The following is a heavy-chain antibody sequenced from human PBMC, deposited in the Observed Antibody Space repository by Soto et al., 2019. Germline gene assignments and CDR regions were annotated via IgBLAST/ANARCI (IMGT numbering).Heavy chain of an antibody. CDR3: ARQESGYDSARKDFDY. V-gene: IGHV4-39*01. CDR2: IYYSGST. J-gene: IGHJ4*02. D-gene: IGHD5-12*01. CDR1: GGSISSSSYY. Sequence: QLQLQESGPGLVKPSETLSLTCTVSGGSISSSSYYWGWIRQPPGKGLEWIGSIYYSGSTYYNPSLKSRVHISVDTSKNQFSLKLSSVTAADTAVYYCARQESGYDSARKDFDYWGQGTLVTVSS.